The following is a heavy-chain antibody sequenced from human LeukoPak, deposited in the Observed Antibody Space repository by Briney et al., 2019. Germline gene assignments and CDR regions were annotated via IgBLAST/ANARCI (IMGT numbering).Heavy chain of an antibody. V-gene: IGHV3-66*01. CDR3: ARSHQLGLAFDY. CDR2: IYSGGST. CDR1: GFTVSSNY. J-gene: IGHJ4*02. D-gene: IGHD2-2*01. Sequence: GGSLRLSCAASGFTVSSNYVSWVRQAPGKGLEWVSVIYSGGSTYYADSVKGRFTISRDNSKNTLYLQMNSLRAEDTAVYYCARSHQLGLAFDYWGQGTLVTVSS.